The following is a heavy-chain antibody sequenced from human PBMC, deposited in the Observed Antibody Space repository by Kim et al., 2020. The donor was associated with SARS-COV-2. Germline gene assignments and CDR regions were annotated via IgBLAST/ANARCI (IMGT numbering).Heavy chain of an antibody. CDR2: IYYSGST. J-gene: IGHJ3*02. V-gene: IGHV4-39*07. CDR1: GGSISSSSYY. Sequence: SETLSLTCTVSGGSISSSSYYWGWIRQPPGKGLEWIGSIYYSGSTYYNPSLKSRVTISVDTSKNQFSLKLSSVTAADTAVYYCARGGTAAARAFDIWGQGTMVTVSS. D-gene: IGHD6-13*01. CDR3: ARGGTAAARAFDI.